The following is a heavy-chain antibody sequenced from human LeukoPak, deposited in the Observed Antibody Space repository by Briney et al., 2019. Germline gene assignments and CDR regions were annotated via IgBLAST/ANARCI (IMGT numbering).Heavy chain of an antibody. CDR2: ISYDRSNK. V-gene: IGHV3-30*18. J-gene: IGHJ6*02. CDR1: GFTFSTYG. CDR3: VKDLLRYCGGGSCPGMDV. D-gene: IGHD2-15*01. Sequence: GGPLRLSCAASGFTFSTYGMHWVRQAPGKGLEWVAVISYDRSNKYHVDSVKGRFTVSRDNSKNTLYLQMNSLRAEDTAVYYCVKDLLRYCGGGSCPGMDVWGQGTTVTVSS.